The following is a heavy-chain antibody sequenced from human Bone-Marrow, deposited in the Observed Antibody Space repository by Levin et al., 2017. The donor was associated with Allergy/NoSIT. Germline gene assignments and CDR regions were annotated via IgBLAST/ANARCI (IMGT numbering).Heavy chain of an antibody. CDR3: TAWIVGACY. Sequence: PGGSLRLSCVASGFSFSTSWMSWVRQAPGKGLEWVGRIKSKTGGGTTDYAAPEKGRFTISRDDSKNTLYLQMNSLKTEDTAMYYCTAWIVGACYWGQGTLVTVS. J-gene: IGHJ4*02. CDR2: IKSKTGGGTT. V-gene: IGHV3-15*01. CDR1: GFSFSTSW. D-gene: IGHD1-26*01.